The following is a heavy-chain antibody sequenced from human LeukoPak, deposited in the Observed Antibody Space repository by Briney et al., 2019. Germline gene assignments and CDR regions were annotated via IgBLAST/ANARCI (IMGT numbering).Heavy chain of an antibody. CDR2: IKKTGSER. Sequence: RGALRHSCAAPGFSFSVFWVSSVRQAPGEGLERVAYIKKTGSERWYVDTVKGRFTITSDNLRSSLFLQMFSLRAEDTAVYFCARVDGYCSGGNCYSYFDSWGQGTLVTVSS. CDR3: ARVDGYCSGGNCYSYFDS. D-gene: IGHD2-15*01. CDR1: GFSFSVFW. J-gene: IGHJ4*02. V-gene: IGHV3-7*01.